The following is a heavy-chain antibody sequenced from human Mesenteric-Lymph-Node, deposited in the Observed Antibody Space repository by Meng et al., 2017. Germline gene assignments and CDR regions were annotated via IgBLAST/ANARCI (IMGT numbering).Heavy chain of an antibody. CDR1: GFTFSNFW. CDR3: ARVGDGYDSVVY. CDR2: INSDGSST. Sequence: GESLKISCAASGFTFSNFWMHWVRQAPGKGLVWVSRINSDGSSTSYADSVKGRFTISRDNAKNTLHQQLNSLRADDRAVYYCARVGDGYDSVVYWGQGTVVTVSS. J-gene: IGHJ4*02. V-gene: IGHV3-74*01. D-gene: IGHD5-24*01.